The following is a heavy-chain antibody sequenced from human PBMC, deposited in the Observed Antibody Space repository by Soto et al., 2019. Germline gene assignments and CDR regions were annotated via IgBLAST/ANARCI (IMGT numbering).Heavy chain of an antibody. CDR2: IYYSGST. Sequence: SETLSLTCTVSGGSVSSGSFYWSWIRQPPGKGLEWIAYIYYSGSTNYNPSLKSRVTISVDTSKNQFSLKLSSLTAADTAVYYCARVNYSDSGGVYWFDPWGQGTLVTVSS. J-gene: IGHJ5*02. D-gene: IGHD3-22*01. CDR1: GGSVSSGSFY. V-gene: IGHV4-61*01. CDR3: ARVNYSDSGGVYWFDP.